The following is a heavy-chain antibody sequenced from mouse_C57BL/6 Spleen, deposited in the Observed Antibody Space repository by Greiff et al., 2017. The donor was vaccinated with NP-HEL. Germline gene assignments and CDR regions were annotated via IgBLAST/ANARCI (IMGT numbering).Heavy chain of an antibody. Sequence: QVQLQQSGAELVRPGASVTLSCKASGYTFTDYEMHWVKQTPVHGLEWIGAIDPETGGTAYNQKFKGKAILTADKSSSTAYMELRSLTSEDSAVYYCTRSNYGYFDVWGTGTTVTVSS. V-gene: IGHV1-15*01. J-gene: IGHJ1*03. CDR1: GYTFTDYE. CDR3: TRSNYGYFDV. CDR2: IDPETGGT. D-gene: IGHD2-5*01.